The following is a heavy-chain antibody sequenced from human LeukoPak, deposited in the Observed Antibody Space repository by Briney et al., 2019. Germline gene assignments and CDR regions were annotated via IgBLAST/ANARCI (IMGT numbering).Heavy chain of an antibody. J-gene: IGHJ6*04. V-gene: IGHV3-30*09. D-gene: IGHD2-2*01. CDR3: ARDRPQPSHRGYYYYGMDV. Sequence: PGGSLILSCAASGFTFSSYAMHWVRQAPGKGLEWVAVISYDGSNKYYADSVKGRFAISRDNSKNTLYLQMNSLRAEDTAVYYCARDRPQPSHRGYYYYGMDVWGKGTTVTVSS. CDR1: GFTFSSYA. CDR2: ISYDGSNK.